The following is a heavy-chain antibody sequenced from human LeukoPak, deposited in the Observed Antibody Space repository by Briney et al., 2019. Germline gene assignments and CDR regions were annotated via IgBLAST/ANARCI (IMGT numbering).Heavy chain of an antibody. CDR2: ISAYIGNT. V-gene: IGHV1-18*01. CDR3: AREGDRYFDRLTRDYYYYGMDV. CDR1: GYTFTSYG. J-gene: IGHJ6*02. Sequence: ASVKVSCKASGYTFTSYGISWVRQAPGQGLEWMGWISAYIGNTNYAQKLQGRVTMTTDTSTSTAYMELRSLRSDDTAVYYCAREGDRYFDRLTRDYYYYGMDVWGQGTTVTVSS. D-gene: IGHD3-9*01.